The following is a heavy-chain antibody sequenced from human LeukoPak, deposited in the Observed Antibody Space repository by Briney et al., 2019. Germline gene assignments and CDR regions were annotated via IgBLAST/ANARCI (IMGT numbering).Heavy chain of an antibody. CDR2: IYYSGSN. Sequence: SETLSLTCTVSGASITSYYWSWIRQPAGKGLEWIGHIYYSGSNKNNPSLKSRVTMTVDTSKNQFSLKLTSVTAADTAMYFCARFGSYFEYWGQGILVTVSS. D-gene: IGHD3-10*01. J-gene: IGHJ4*02. CDR3: ARFGSYFEY. V-gene: IGHV4-4*07. CDR1: GASITSYY.